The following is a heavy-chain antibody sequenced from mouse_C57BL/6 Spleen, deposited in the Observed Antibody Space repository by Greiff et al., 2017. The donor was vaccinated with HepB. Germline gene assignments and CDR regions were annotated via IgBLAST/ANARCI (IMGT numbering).Heavy chain of an antibody. CDR2: ISSGGSYT. CDR3: ARPLITTVVAMDWYFDV. D-gene: IGHD1-1*01. J-gene: IGHJ1*03. V-gene: IGHV5-6*01. Sequence: EVQLVESGGDLVKPGGSLKLSCAASGFTFSSYGMSWVRQTPDKRLEWVATISSGGSYTYYPDSVKGRFTISRDNAKKTLYLQMSSLKSEDTAMYYCARPLITTVVAMDWYFDVWGTGTTVTVSS. CDR1: GFTFSSYG.